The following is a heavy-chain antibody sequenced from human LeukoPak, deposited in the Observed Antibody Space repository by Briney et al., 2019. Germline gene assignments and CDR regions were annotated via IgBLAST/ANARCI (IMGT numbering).Heavy chain of an antibody. Sequence: PSETLSLTCTVSGGSIFSYYWSWIRQPPGKGLEWIGYIYYSGSTNYNPSLKSRVTISVDTSKNQFSLKLSSVTAADTAVYYCAREESYYDFWSGYYVSGAFDIWGQGTMVTVSS. J-gene: IGHJ3*02. CDR3: AREESYYDFWSGYYVSGAFDI. CDR1: GGSIFSYY. V-gene: IGHV4-59*01. CDR2: IYYSGST. D-gene: IGHD3-3*01.